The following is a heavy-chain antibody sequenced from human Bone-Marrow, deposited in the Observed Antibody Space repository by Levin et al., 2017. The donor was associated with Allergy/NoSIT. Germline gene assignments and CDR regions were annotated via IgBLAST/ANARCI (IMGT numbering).Heavy chain of an antibody. Sequence: RPGGSLRLSCAASGFTFSSYGMHWVRQAPGKGLEWVAVIWYDGSNKYYADSVKGRFTISRDNSKNTLYLQMNSLRAEDTAVYYCARAGWVYGDYGAFDIWGQGTMVTVSS. CDR1: GFTFSSYG. J-gene: IGHJ3*02. CDR3: ARAGWVYGDYGAFDI. D-gene: IGHD4-17*01. V-gene: IGHV3-33*01. CDR2: IWYDGSNK.